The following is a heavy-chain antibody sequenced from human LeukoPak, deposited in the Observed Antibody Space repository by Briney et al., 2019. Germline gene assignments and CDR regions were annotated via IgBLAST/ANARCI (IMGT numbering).Heavy chain of an antibody. J-gene: IGHJ4*02. Sequence: PGGSLRLSCAASGFTFSSYGMSWVRQAPGKGLEWVSSIGGSGGNTYYADSVKGRFTISRDNSKSTVYLQMNSLRAEDTAVYHCAKTNGYYDYWGQGTLVTVSS. CDR1: GFTFSSYG. CDR2: IGGSGGNT. V-gene: IGHV3-23*01. D-gene: IGHD3-22*01. CDR3: AKTNGYYDY.